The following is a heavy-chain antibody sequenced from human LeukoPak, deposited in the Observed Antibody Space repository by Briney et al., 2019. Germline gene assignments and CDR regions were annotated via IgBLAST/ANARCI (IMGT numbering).Heavy chain of an antibody. V-gene: IGHV3-48*03. CDR2: ISSSGSTI. D-gene: IGHD3-10*01. Sequence: PGGSLRLSCAASGFTFSSYEMNWVRQAPGKGLEWVSYISSSGSTIYYADSVKGRFTISRDNAKNSLYLQMNSLRAEDAAVYYCARDRDYYGSGSYSFDYWGQGTLVTVSS. J-gene: IGHJ4*02. CDR1: GFTFSSYE. CDR3: ARDRDYYGSGSYSFDY.